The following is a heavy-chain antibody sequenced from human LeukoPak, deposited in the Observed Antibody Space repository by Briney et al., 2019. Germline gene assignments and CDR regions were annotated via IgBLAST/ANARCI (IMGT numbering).Heavy chain of an antibody. CDR2: ISYDGSNK. CDR3: AKTGNYNWNGFDY. J-gene: IGHJ4*02. D-gene: IGHD1-20*01. V-gene: IGHV3-30*18. CDR1: RFTFSNYG. Sequence: GRSLRLSCAATRFTFSNYGMHWVRQAPGKGLEWVVIISYDGSNKYYADSVKGRFTISRDNSKNTLYLQMNSLRVEDSAVYYCAKTGNYNWNGFDYWGQGTLVTVSS.